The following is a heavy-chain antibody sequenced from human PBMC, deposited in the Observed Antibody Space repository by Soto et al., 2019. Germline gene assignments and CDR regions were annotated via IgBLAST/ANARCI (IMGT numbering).Heavy chain of an antibody. J-gene: IGHJ4*02. CDR3: ATPHFWSAPWTDRRLDY. V-gene: IGHV4-4*03. CDR1: GDSINSRHW. D-gene: IGHD3-3*02. CDR2: ISHSGST. Sequence: PETLSLTCTVSGDSINSRHWWIWVRQPPGKGLEWIGQISHSGSTNYNPSLTSRVTISVDKSKNHFSLKLTSVTAADTAVYYCATPHFWSAPWTDRRLDYWGQGTLVTVSS.